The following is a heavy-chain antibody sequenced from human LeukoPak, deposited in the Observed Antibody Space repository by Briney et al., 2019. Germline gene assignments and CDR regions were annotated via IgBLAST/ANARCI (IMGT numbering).Heavy chain of an antibody. CDR3: ARDRLQSSGYSYGIDY. D-gene: IGHD5-18*01. Sequence: GASVKVSRKASGYTFTSYYIHWVRQAPGQGLEWMGWINPNSGGTNYAQKFQGRVTMTRDTSISTAYMELSRLRSDDTAVYYCARDRLQSSGYSYGIDYWAREPWSPSPQ. J-gene: IGHJ4*02. CDR2: INPNSGGT. V-gene: IGHV1-2*02. CDR1: GYTFTSYY.